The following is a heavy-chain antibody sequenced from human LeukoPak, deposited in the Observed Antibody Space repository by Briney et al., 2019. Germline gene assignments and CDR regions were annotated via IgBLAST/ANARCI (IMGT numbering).Heavy chain of an antibody. CDR3: ARDTNWQRDY. J-gene: IGHJ4*02. V-gene: IGHV1-18*01. CDR2: ISTSSDQR. CDR1: GYTFTSFG. Sequence: EASVKVSCKASGYTFTSFGIAWVRQAPGQGLEWVGWISTSSDQRGYAHMPQDRVTMTTDTSTSTAYMELRSLRSDDAGVYYCARDTNWQRDYWGQGTLVTVSS. D-gene: IGHD6-25*01.